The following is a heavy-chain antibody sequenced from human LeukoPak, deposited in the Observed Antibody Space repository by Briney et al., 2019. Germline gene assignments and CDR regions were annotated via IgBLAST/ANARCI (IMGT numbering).Heavy chain of an antibody. Sequence: GESLQISCQGSGYYFTSYWIGWVRQMPGKGLEWMGIIYPGDSDTRYSPSFQGQVTISADKSISTAYLQWSSLKASDTAMYYCARSYGGNSRGLDYWGQGTLVTVSS. V-gene: IGHV5-51*01. J-gene: IGHJ4*02. CDR2: IYPGDSDT. D-gene: IGHD4-23*01. CDR1: GYYFTSYW. CDR3: ARSYGGNSRGLDY.